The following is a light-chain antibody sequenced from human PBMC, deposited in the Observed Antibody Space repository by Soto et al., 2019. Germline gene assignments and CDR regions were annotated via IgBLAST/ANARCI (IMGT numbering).Light chain of an antibody. Sequence: EIVLTQSPGTLSLSTGERATLSCRASQSVSSNLAWYQQKPGQAPRLLIYGASTRAAGVPARFSGSGSETEFNLTISSLQSEDFAVYFCQQYDDWLRLTFGGGTKV. J-gene: IGKJ4*01. CDR3: QQYDDWLRLT. CDR1: QSVSSN. CDR2: GAS. V-gene: IGKV3-15*01.